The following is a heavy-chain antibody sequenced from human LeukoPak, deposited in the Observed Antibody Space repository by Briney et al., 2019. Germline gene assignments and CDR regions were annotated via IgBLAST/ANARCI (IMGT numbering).Heavy chain of an antibody. V-gene: IGHV4-31*03. Sequence: SQTLSLTCTVSGGSISSGGYYWSWIRQHPGKGLEWIGYIYYSGSTYYNPSLKSRVTLSVDTSKNQFSLKLSSVTAADTAVYYCATSSGYYYGYFQHWGRGTLVTVSS. D-gene: IGHD3-22*01. CDR3: ATSSGYYYGYFQH. CDR1: GGSISSGGYY. J-gene: IGHJ1*01. CDR2: IYYSGST.